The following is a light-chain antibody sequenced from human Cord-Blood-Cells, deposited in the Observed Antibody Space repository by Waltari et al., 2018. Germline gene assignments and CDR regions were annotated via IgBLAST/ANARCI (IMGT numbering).Light chain of an antibody. J-gene: IGLJ3*02. Sequence: QSALTQPASVSGSPGQSITISCTGTSSDVGSYNLVSWYQQHPGKAPKLIIYEGSKRPSGVSNRFCGSTSGNAASLTISGLQAEDEADYYCCSYAGSSTWVFGGGTKRTVL. CDR1: SSDVGSYNL. CDR2: EGS. CDR3: CSYAGSSTWV. V-gene: IGLV2-23*01.